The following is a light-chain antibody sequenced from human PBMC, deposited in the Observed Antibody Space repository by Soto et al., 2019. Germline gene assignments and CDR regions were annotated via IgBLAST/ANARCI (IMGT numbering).Light chain of an antibody. CDR3: QQYGSSGT. V-gene: IGKV3-20*01. Sequence: EIGMTQSPATLSVSPGESATLSCRASQRISRNLAWYQQRPGQAPRLLIYGASNRATGIPDRFSGSGSGTDFTLTISRLEPEDFAVYYCQQYGSSGTFGQGTKVDIK. CDR2: GAS. J-gene: IGKJ1*01. CDR1: QRISRN.